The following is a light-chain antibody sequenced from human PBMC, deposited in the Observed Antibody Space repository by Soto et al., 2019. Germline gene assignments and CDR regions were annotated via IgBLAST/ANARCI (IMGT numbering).Light chain of an antibody. CDR1: QSVSSN. J-gene: IGKJ1*01. CDR3: QQYANSPRT. V-gene: IGKV3-20*01. Sequence: EIVLTQSPATLSVSPGEGAALSLRASQSVSSNLAWYQQKPGQAPRLLIHDASIRATGIPDRFSGSGSGTDFTLTISRLDPEDFAVYYCQQYANSPRTFGQGTKVDIK. CDR2: DAS.